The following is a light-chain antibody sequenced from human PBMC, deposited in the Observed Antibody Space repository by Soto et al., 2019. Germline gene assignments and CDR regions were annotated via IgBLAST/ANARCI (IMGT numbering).Light chain of an antibody. Sequence: EIVLTHSPGTLSLSPCERATLSCSASQSVSNNYLAWYQQKPGQAPRLLIYGASNRATGIPDRFSGSGSGTDFTLTISRLEPEDFATYYCQQHGQWPITFGQGTRLEIK. CDR3: QQHGQWPIT. CDR2: GAS. J-gene: IGKJ5*01. CDR1: QSVSNNY. V-gene: IGKV3-20*01.